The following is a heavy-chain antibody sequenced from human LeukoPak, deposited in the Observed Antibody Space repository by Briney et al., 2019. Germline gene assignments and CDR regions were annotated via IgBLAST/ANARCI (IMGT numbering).Heavy chain of an antibody. Sequence: QVQLQESGPGLVKPSQTLSLTCTVSGGSISSGNYYWSWIRQPAGKGLEWIGRIHASWSTNYNPSLKSRVTISVDTTKNQFSLKLSSVTAADTAVYYCAGSYRLDYWGQGTLVTVSS. D-gene: IGHD1-26*01. V-gene: IGHV4-61*02. CDR2: IHASWST. CDR1: GGSISSGNYY. J-gene: IGHJ4*02. CDR3: AGSYRLDY.